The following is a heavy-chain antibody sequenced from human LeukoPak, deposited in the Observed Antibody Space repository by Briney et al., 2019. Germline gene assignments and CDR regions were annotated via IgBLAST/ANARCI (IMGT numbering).Heavy chain of an antibody. Sequence: SETLSLTCTVSGGSSSSYYWTWIRQPPGKGLEWIGYIHTSGSTNYNPSLKSRVTMSVDTSKNQFSLRLSSVTAADTAVYYCVRPGQSSWWVYFNYWGLGTVVTVSS. J-gene: IGHJ4*02. CDR3: VRPGQSSWWVYFNY. CDR2: IHTSGST. D-gene: IGHD2-15*01. CDR1: GGSSSSYY. V-gene: IGHV4-4*09.